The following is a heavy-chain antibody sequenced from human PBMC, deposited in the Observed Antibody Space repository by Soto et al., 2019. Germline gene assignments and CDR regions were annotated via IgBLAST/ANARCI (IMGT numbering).Heavy chain of an antibody. D-gene: IGHD2-21*01. CDR1: GYTFNTYA. CDR2: ISGYNGNT. V-gene: IGHV1-18*01. Sequence: ASVKGSCKASGYTFNTYAITWVRQAPGQGLEWMGWISGYNGNTNYAQTLQGRGTMTTDTSTSTAYLELRSLRSDDTAVYYCARTVEYDSIPYYYADFWGQGTLVTVSS. CDR3: ARTVEYDSIPYYYADF. J-gene: IGHJ4*01.